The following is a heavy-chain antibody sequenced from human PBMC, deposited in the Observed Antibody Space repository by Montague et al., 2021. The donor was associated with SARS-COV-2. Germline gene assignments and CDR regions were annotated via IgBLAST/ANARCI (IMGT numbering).Heavy chain of an antibody. CDR1: GGSISSSNYY. V-gene: IGHV4-39*02. CDR2: IYDSGST. J-gene: IGHJ3*02. Sequence: SETLSLTCTVSGGSISSSNYYWDWIRQPPGKGLEWIGSIYDSGSTHYNPSLKSQVTISVDTSKNHFSLKLSSVTAADTAVYYCARRGRKLLPVATTIGGFDIWGQGTMVTVSS. D-gene: IGHD5-12*01. CDR3: ARRGRKLLPVATTIGGFDI.